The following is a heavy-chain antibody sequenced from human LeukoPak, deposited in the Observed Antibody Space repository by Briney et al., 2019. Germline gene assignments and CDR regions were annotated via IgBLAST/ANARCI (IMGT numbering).Heavy chain of an antibody. Sequence: ASVKVSCKASGCTFSSYAICWVRQAPRQGLEWMGRINPIHGIANYAQKFQGRVTIIADKSTSTAYMELRSLGSDGPAVYYCGGGYSHTFDYWGQGTLVTVSS. CDR2: INPIHGIA. CDR1: GCTFSSYA. D-gene: IGHD5-12*01. V-gene: IGHV1-69*04. CDR3: GGGYSHTFDY. J-gene: IGHJ4*02.